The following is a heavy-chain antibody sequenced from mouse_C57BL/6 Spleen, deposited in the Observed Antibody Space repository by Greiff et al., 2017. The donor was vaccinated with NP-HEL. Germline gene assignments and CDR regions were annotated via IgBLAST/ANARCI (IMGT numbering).Heavy chain of an antibody. CDR2: IRNKANGYTT. CDR3: ARSRIVEPFDY. D-gene: IGHD1-3*01. J-gene: IGHJ2*01. V-gene: IGHV7-3*01. Sequence: EVQLVESGGGLVQPGGSLSLSCAASGFTFTDYYMSWVRQPPGKALEWLGFIRNKANGYTTEYSASVKGRFTISRDNSQSILYLQMNALRAEDSATYYCARSRIVEPFDYWGQGTTLTVSS. CDR1: GFTFTDYY.